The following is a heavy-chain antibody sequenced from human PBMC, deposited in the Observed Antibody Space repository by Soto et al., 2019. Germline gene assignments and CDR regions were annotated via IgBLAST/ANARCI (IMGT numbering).Heavy chain of an antibody. CDR2: IWYDGRNK. Sequence: GXSLRLSCAAAGLTFSYYGTHWVRQAPGRGLAGVAVIWYDGRNKHYADSVKGRFTIPRDNSKNTLYLQMNSLRAEDTAVYYCARDEFHYYDSSGYYPGGDAFDIWGQGTMVTXSS. CDR1: GLTFSYYG. J-gene: IGHJ3*02. D-gene: IGHD3-22*01. CDR3: ARDEFHYYDSSGYYPGGDAFDI. V-gene: IGHV3-33*01.